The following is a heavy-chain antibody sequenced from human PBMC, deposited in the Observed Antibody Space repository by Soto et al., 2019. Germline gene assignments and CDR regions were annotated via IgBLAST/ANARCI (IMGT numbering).Heavy chain of an antibody. CDR3: ARVIGFGGKIKTKQLIDY. CDR1: GYTFTSYG. V-gene: IGHV1-18*01. Sequence: QVQLVQSGAEVKKPGASVKVSCKASGYTFTSYGISWVRQAPGQGLEWMGWISAYNGNTNYAQKLQGRVTITTDTSTSTAYMELRSLRSDDTAVYYCARVIGFGGKIKTKQLIDYWGQGTLVTVSS. D-gene: IGHD1-7*01. CDR2: ISAYNGNT. J-gene: IGHJ4*02.